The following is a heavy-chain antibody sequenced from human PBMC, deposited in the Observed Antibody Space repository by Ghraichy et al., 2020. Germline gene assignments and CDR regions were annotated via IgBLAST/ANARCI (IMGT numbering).Heavy chain of an antibody. CDR2: INPNSGGT. D-gene: IGHD3-3*01. V-gene: IGHV1-2*06. J-gene: IGHJ4*02. CDR1: GYTFTGYY. CDR3: AREVDFWSGSGFDY. Sequence: ASVKVSCKASGYTFTGYYMHWVRQAPGQGLEWMGRINPNSGGTNYAQKFQGRVTMTRDTSISTAYMELSRLRSDDTAVYYCAREVDFWSGSGFDYWGQGTLVTVSS.